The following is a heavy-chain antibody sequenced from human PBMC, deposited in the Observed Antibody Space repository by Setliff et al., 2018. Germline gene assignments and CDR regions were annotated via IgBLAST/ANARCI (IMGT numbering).Heavy chain of an antibody. CDR2: INHSGST. CDR3: ARARRVVIAYYYYMDV. V-gene: IGHV4-34*01. D-gene: IGHD2-21*01. CDR1: GGSFSGYY. Sequence: SENLSLTCAVYGGSFSGYYWSWIRQPPGKGLEWIGEINHSGSTNYNPSLKSRVTISVDTSKNQFSLKLSSVTAADTAVYYCARARRVVIAYYYYMDVWGKGTTVTVSS. J-gene: IGHJ6*03.